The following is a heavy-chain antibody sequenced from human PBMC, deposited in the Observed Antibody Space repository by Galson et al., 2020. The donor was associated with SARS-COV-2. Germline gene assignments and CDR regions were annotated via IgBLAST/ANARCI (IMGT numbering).Heavy chain of an antibody. CDR3: ARDRVEDYYDSSGNDAFDI. J-gene: IGHJ3*02. CDR2: IYTSGST. Sequence: ASETLSLTCTVSGGSISSYYWSWIRQPAGKGLEWIGRIYTSGSTNYNPSLKSRVTMSVDTSKNQFSLKLSSVTAADTAVYYCARDRVEDYYDSSGNDAFDIWGQGTMVTVSS. D-gene: IGHD3-22*01. CDR1: GGSISSYY. V-gene: IGHV4-4*07.